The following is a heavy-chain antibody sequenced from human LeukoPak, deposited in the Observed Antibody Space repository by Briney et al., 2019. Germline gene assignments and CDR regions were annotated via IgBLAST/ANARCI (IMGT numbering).Heavy chain of an antibody. Sequence: ASVKVSCKASGYTFTGYYMHWVRQAPGQGLEWMGRINPNSGGTNYAQTFPRRVTMTRDTSISTAHMELSRLRPDDTAVYYCARLIAVAGYYYYYMDVWGKGTTVTVSS. CDR3: ARLIAVAGYYYYYMDV. D-gene: IGHD6-19*01. V-gene: IGHV1-2*06. CDR2: INPNSGGT. CDR1: GYTFTGYY. J-gene: IGHJ6*03.